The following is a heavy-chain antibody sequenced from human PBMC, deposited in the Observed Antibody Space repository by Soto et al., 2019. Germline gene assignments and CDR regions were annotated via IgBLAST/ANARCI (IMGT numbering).Heavy chain of an antibody. CDR2: ISYDGSNK. V-gene: IGHV3-30-3*01. D-gene: IGHD2-21*01. J-gene: IGHJ6*02. CDR1: GFTFSSYA. Sequence: GGSLRLSCAASGFTFSSYAMHWVRQAPGKGLEWVAVISYDGSNKYYADSVKGRFTISRDNSKNTLYLQMNSLRAEDTAVYYCARDQGGNCYPMFNYYHGMDYRGQGTTVTVSS. CDR3: ARDQGGNCYPMFNYYHGMDY.